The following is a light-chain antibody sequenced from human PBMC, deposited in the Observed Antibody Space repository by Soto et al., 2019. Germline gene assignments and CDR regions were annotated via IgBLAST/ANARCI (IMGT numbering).Light chain of an antibody. CDR1: QSVGSN. Sequence: EIVMTQSPATLSVSPGERASLSCRASQSVGSNLAWYQQTACQAPRLLIYGASTRTTRIPARFSGSGSGTEFTLTISSLQSKAFAVYSCQQYTNWPYTFGQGTKLEIK. CDR3: QQYTNWPYT. CDR2: GAS. V-gene: IGKV3-15*01. J-gene: IGKJ2*01.